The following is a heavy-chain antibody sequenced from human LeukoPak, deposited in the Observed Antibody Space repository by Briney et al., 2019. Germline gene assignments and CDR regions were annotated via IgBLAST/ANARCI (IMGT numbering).Heavy chain of an antibody. Sequence: SETLSLTCTVSGYSINSVYYWSWIRQPAGKGLEWIGRISSSGSTNYNPSLKSRVTISVDTSKNQFSLKLSSVTAADTAVYFCARGPYSYDSSGAFDIWGQGTMVTVSS. J-gene: IGHJ3*02. CDR3: ARGPYSYDSSGAFDI. CDR2: ISSSGST. V-gene: IGHV4-38-2*02. D-gene: IGHD3-22*01. CDR1: GYSINSVYY.